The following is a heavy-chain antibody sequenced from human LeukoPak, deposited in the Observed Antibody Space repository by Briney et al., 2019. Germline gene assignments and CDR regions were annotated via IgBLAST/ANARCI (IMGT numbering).Heavy chain of an antibody. CDR1: GFTFSSYW. CDR3: ARHQAKNTVLLWFGGLDY. CDR2: IYSDGSST. V-gene: IGHV3-74*01. D-gene: IGHD3-10*01. Sequence: GGSLRLSCAASGFTFSSYWMHWVRQAPGKGLVWVSRIYSDGSSTSYADSVKGRFTISRDNAKNSLYLQMNSLRAEDTAVYYCARHQAKNTVLLWFGGLDYWGQGTLVTVSS. J-gene: IGHJ4*02.